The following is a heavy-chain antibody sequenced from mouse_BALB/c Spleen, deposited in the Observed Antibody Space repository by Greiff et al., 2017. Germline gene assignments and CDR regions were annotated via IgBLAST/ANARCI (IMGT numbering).Heavy chain of an antibody. CDR1: GFNIKDTY. V-gene: IGHV14-3*02. CDR3: ARGYRYAMDY. J-gene: IGHJ4*01. Sequence: VQLQQSGAELVKPGASVKLSCTASGFNIKDTYMHWVKQRPEQGLEWIGRIDPANGNTKYDPKFQGKATITADTSSNTAYLPLSSLTSEDTAVYYCARGYRYAMDYWGQGTSVTVSS. D-gene: IGHD2-14*01. CDR2: IDPANGNT.